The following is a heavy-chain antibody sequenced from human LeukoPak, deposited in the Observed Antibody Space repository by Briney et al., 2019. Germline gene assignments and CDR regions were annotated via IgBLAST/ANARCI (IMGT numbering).Heavy chain of an antibody. CDR2: IRYDGSNK. CDR1: GFTFRSYG. Sequence: PGGSLRLSCAASGFTFRSYGMHWVRQAPGKGLEWVTFIRYDGSNKYYTDSVKGRFTISRDNSKNTLYLQMNSLRAEDTAVYYCAKSGGTYGCPEDPSHIWGQGTMVAVSS. V-gene: IGHV3-30*02. J-gene: IGHJ3*02. D-gene: IGHD3-10*01. CDR3: AKSGGTYGCPEDPSHI.